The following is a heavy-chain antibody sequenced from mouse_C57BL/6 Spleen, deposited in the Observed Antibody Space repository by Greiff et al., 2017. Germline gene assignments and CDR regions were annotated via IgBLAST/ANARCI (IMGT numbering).Heavy chain of an antibody. D-gene: IGHD6-1*02. Sequence: VKLQQPGAELVMPGASVKLSCKASGYTFTSYWMHWVKQRPGQGLEWIGEIDPSDSYTNYNQKFKGKSTLTVDKSSSTAYMQLSSLTSEDSAVYYCARGRQLTLDYWGQGTTLTVSS. J-gene: IGHJ2*01. CDR3: ARGRQLTLDY. V-gene: IGHV1-69*01. CDR1: GYTFTSYW. CDR2: IDPSDSYT.